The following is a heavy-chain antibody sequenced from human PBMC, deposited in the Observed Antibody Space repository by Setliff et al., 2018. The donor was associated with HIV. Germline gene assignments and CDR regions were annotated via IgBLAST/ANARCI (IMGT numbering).Heavy chain of an antibody. CDR1: GDSFSSNSNH. D-gene: IGHD6-19*01. CDR2: VYTTGSA. CDR3: ARALAGGSGWNYFDL. V-gene: IGHV4-61*05. Sequence: PSETLSLTCTVSGDSFSSNSNHWGWIRQPPGKGLEWIGHVYTTGSASYNPSLESRVTILEALSKNQFSLNLDSVTAADTAVYFCARALAGGSGWNYFDLWGPGTLVTVSS. J-gene: IGHJ4*02.